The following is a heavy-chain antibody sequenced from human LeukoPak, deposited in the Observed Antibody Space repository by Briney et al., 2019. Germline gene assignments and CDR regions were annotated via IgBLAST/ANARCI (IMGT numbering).Heavy chain of an antibody. V-gene: IGHV4-4*02. CDR3: ARDSSGVFDY. CDR1: GGSISSSNW. CDR2: ISHSGST. J-gene: IGHJ4*02. D-gene: IGHD3-22*01. Sequence: SETLSLTCAVSGGSISSSNWWSWVRQPPGKGLEWIGEISHSGSTSYNPSLKSRVTISVDTSKNQFSLKLSSVTAADTAVYYCARDSSGVFDYWGQGTLVTVSS.